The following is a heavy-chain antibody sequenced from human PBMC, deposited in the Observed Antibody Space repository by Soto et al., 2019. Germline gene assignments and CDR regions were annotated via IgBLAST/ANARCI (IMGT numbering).Heavy chain of an antibody. CDR3: ATYDEYGYYYYLDV. CDR1: GGSISSGGYY. J-gene: IGHJ6*03. CDR2: IYYSGTT. D-gene: IGHD3-3*01. Sequence: SETLSLTCSVSGGSISSGGYYWSWVRQHPGKGLEWIGYIYYSGTTYYNPSLQSRVNISLDTSKNQFSLNLSSVTAVDTAVYYCATYDEYGYYYYLDVWGKGTTVTVSS. V-gene: IGHV4-31*03.